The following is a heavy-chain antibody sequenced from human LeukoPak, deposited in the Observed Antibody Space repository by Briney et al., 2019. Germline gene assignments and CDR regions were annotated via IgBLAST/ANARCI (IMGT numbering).Heavy chain of an antibody. J-gene: IGHJ4*02. Sequence: NPGGSLRLSCAASGFTFSRYNMNWVRQAPGKGLEWVSSISSSSTYIYYADSVQGRCTISRDNAKNSLSLQMNSLRAEDTAVYFCAREMYGDYGFDYWGQGTLVTVSS. CDR3: AREMYGDYGFDY. CDR1: GFTFSRYN. D-gene: IGHD4-17*01. CDR2: ISSSSTYI. V-gene: IGHV3-21*01.